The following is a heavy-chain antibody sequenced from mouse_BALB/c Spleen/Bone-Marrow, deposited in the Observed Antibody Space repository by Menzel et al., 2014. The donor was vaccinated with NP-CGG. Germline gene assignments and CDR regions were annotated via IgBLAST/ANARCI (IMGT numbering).Heavy chain of an antibody. J-gene: IGHJ4*01. Sequence: QVQLQQSGAELAKPGASVKMSCKASGYTFTNYWMYWVKQRPGQGLEWIGYIKVSTGYTEYNQKFKDKATLTADKSSSTAYMQLSSLTSEDSAVYYRARDYHYAMDYWGQGTSVTVSS. CDR2: IKVSTGYT. V-gene: IGHV1-7*01. D-gene: IGHD2-4*01. CDR1: GYTFTNYW. CDR3: ARDYHYAMDY.